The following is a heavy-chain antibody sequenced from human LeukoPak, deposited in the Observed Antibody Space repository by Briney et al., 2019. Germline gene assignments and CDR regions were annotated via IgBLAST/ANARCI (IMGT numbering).Heavy chain of an antibody. Sequence: SVKVSCKASGGTFSSYAISWVRQAPGQGLEWMGGIIPIFGTANYAQKFQGRVTITADESTSTAYMELSSLRSEDTAVYYCASLRIVGATSPYYYMDVWGKGTTVTVSS. J-gene: IGHJ6*03. V-gene: IGHV1-69*01. CDR3: ASLRIVGATSPYYYMDV. D-gene: IGHD1-26*01. CDR1: GGTFSSYA. CDR2: IIPIFGTA.